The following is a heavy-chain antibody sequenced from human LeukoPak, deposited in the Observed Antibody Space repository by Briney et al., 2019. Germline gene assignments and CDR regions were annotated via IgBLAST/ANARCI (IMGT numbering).Heavy chain of an antibody. CDR3: ARGNYYDSSGYPCYYYYMDV. Sequence: SETLSLTCTVSGGSISSSSYCWGWIRQPPGKGLEWIGSIYYSGSTSYNPSLKSRVTISVDTCTNQFSLKLSSVTAADTAVYYCARGNYYDSSGYPCYYYYMDVWGKGTTVTVSS. D-gene: IGHD3-22*01. CDR2: IYYSGST. CDR1: GGSISSSSYC. V-gene: IGHV4-39*07. J-gene: IGHJ6*03.